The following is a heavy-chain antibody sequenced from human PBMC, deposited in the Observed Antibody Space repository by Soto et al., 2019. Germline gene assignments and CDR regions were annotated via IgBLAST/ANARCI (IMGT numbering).Heavy chain of an antibody. D-gene: IGHD3-16*02. Sequence: QVQFVQSGAEVMKPGASVKVSCKASGYTFSDYAVHWVRQAPGQRPEWMGWINAGNGNTKYSQKLQGRVTITRDTSASTAYLELSSLTSEDTALYYCTRSPVRPSGGLIGPFDYRGQGTLVTVSS. J-gene: IGHJ4*02. V-gene: IGHV1-3*01. CDR3: TRSPVRPSGGLIGPFDY. CDR1: GYTFSDYA. CDR2: INAGNGNT.